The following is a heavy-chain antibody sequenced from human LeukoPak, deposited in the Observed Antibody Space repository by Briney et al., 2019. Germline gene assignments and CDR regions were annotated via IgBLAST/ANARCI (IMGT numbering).Heavy chain of an antibody. J-gene: IGHJ4*02. CDR2: INPSGGST. V-gene: IGHV1-46*01. Sequence: ASVKVSCKASGYTFSSCAMHWVRQAPGQGLEWMGIINPSGGSTSYAQKFQGRVTMTRDTSTSTVYMELSSLRSEDTAVYYCARDKHYYDSSGHFGDYWGQGTLVTVSS. CDR3: ARDKHYYDSSGHFGDY. D-gene: IGHD3-22*01. CDR1: GYTFSSCA.